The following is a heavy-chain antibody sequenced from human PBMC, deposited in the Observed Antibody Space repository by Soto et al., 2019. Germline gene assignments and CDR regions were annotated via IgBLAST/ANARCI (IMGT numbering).Heavy chain of an antibody. V-gene: IGHV4-59*01. CDR1: GGSISSYY. CDR2: IYYNGST. D-gene: IGHD4-17*01. CDR3: ARVAGTVTYRTRYYFDY. Sequence: NPSETLSLTCTVSGGSISSYYWSWIRQPPGKGLEWIGYIYYNGSTNYNPSLKSRVTISVDTSKNQFSLKLSSVTAADTAVYYCARVAGTVTYRTRYYFDYWGQGTLVTVSS. J-gene: IGHJ4*02.